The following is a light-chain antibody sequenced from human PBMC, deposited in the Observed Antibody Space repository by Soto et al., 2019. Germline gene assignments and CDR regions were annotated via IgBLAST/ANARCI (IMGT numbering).Light chain of an antibody. V-gene: IGLV1-44*01. J-gene: IGLJ1*01. CDR1: SSNIGSNT. Sequence: QSVLTQPASASGTPGQTVTISCSGNSSNIGSNTVNWYQQLPGTPPKLIIYSNNQRPSGVPDRFSGSKSGTSASLTISGLQSEDEADYYCAAWNDSMTGYVFGSGTKVTVL. CDR2: SNN. CDR3: AAWNDSMTGYV.